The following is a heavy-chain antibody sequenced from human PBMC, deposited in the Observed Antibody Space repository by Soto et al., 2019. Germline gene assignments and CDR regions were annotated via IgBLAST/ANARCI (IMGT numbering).Heavy chain of an antibody. J-gene: IGHJ6*02. V-gene: IGHV3-23*01. CDR3: AKRFLGWLLYGMDV. CDR2: ISGSGGST. Sequence: GGSLRLSCAASGFTFSSYAMSWVRQAPGKGLEWVSAISGSGGSTYYADSVKGRFTISRDNSKNTLYLQMSSLRAEDTAVYYCAKRFLGWLLYGMDVWGQGTTVTVSS. D-gene: IGHD3-3*01. CDR1: GFTFSSYA.